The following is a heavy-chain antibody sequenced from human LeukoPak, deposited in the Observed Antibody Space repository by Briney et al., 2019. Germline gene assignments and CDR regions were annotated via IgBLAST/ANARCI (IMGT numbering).Heavy chain of an antibody. J-gene: IGHJ4*02. CDR3: ARGYSGSYGRFDY. D-gene: IGHD1-26*01. CDR1: GGSISSYY. V-gene: IGHV4-59*01. Sequence: PSETLSLTCTVSGGSISSYYWSWIRQPPGKGLEWIGYIYYSGSTSYNPSLKSRVTISVDTSKNQFSLKLSSVTAADTAVYYCARGYSGSYGRFDYWGQGTLVTVSA. CDR2: IYYSGST.